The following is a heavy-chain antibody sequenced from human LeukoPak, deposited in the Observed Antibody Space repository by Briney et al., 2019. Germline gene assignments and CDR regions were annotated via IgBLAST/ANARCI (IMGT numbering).Heavy chain of an antibody. CDR1: GGSISSSSYY. CDR3: ARRKVPTYDFWSGPVDY. V-gene: IGHV4-39*01. Sequence: PSETLSLTCTVSGGSISSSSYYWGWIRQPPGKGLEWIGSIYYSGSTYYNPSLKSRVTISVDTSKNQFSLKLSSVTAADTAVYYCARRKVPTYDFWSGPVDYWGQGTLVTVSS. CDR2: IYYSGST. J-gene: IGHJ4*02. D-gene: IGHD3-3*01.